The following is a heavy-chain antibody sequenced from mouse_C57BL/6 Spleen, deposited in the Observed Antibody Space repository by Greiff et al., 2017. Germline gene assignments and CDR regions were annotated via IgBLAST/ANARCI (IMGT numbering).Heavy chain of an antibody. CDR3: ARGATGRVFDY. D-gene: IGHD4-1*02. J-gene: IGHJ2*01. CDR1: GYSITSGYY. CDR2: ISYDGSN. V-gene: IGHV3-6*01. Sequence: EVKVEESGPGLVKPSQSLSLTCSVTGYSITSGYYWNWIRQFPGNKLEWMGYISYDGSNNYNPSLKNRISITRDTSKNQFFLKLNSVTTEDTATYYCARGATGRVFDYWGQGTTLTVSS.